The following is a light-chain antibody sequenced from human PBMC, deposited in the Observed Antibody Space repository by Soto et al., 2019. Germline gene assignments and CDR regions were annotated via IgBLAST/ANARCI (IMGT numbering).Light chain of an antibody. CDR1: QSIGRN. Sequence: EIVMTQSPASLSVSPGERATLSCRASQSIGRNLAWYQQKPGQAPRLLIYGASSRVTGIPATFSGSGSGTDFTLTISSLQSEDFAVYYCQQYDNWPPTFGQGTKVDIK. CDR2: GAS. CDR3: QQYDNWPPT. J-gene: IGKJ1*01. V-gene: IGKV3-15*01.